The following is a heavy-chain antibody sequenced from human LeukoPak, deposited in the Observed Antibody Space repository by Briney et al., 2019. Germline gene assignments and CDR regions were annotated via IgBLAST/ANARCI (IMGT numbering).Heavy chain of an antibody. CDR3: ARFKYSSSSGPFDP. CDR1: GFTFSSYA. V-gene: IGHV4-30-4*08. Sequence: LRLSCAASGFTFSSYAMSWIRQPPGKGLEWIGYIYYSGSTYYNPSLKSRVTISVDTSKNQFSLKLSSVTAADTAVYYCARFKYSSSSGPFDPWGQGTLVTVSS. CDR2: IYYSGST. J-gene: IGHJ5*02. D-gene: IGHD6-13*01.